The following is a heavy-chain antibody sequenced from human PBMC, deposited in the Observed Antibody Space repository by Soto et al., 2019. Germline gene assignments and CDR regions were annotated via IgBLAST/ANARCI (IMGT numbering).Heavy chain of an antibody. CDR3: ARHKHSSGWHNWFDP. CDR2: IYPGDSDT. Sequence: PGESLKISCKGSGYSFTSYWIGWVRQMPGKGLEWMGIIYPGDSDTRYSPSFQGQVTISADKSISTAYLQWSSLKASDTAMYYCARHKHSSGWHNWFDPWAQGTLVTVSS. D-gene: IGHD6-19*01. J-gene: IGHJ5*02. CDR1: GYSFTSYW. V-gene: IGHV5-51*01.